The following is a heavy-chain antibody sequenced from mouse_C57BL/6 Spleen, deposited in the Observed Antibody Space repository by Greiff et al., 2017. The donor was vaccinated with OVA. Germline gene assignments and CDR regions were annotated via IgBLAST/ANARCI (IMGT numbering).Heavy chain of an antibody. Sequence: QVTLKVSGPGILQSSQTLSLPCSFSGFSLSTSGMGVSWIRQPSGKGLEWLVHIYWGDDKRYNPSLRSRLTISKDTARNQVFLKITRVDTADTATYYCARGYDGYYGLAYWGQGTLVTVSA. CDR3: ARGYDGYYGLAY. CDR1: GFSLSTSGMG. CDR2: IYWGDDK. D-gene: IGHD2-3*01. V-gene: IGHV8-12*01. J-gene: IGHJ3*01.